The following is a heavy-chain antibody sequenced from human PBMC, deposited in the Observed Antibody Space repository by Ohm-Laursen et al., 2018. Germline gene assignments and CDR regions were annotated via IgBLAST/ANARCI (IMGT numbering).Heavy chain of an antibody. Sequence: SLRLSCSASGFTLSTYWMSWVRQAPGKGLEWVANIKQDGSKTYYVDSVKGRFTISRDNAQNSLYLQMNSLRADDMAVYYCARGQLSSGWPKAFDYWGQGILVTVSS. CDR1: GFTLSTYW. CDR3: ARGQLSSGWPKAFDY. V-gene: IGHV3-7*01. CDR2: IKQDGSKT. J-gene: IGHJ4*02. D-gene: IGHD6-19*01.